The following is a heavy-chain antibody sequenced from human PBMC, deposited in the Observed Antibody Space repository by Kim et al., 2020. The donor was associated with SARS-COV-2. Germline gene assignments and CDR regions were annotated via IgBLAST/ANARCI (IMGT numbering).Heavy chain of an antibody. Sequence: GGSLRLSCEASGFTFSNYAMSWVRQAPGKGLEWISGISGSSGSRYYADSVKGRFSISRDNAKNTLYLQMNSLRVEDTAVYYCARWLQLGLHSYWGQGTLVTVSS. J-gene: IGHJ4*02. CDR1: GFTFSNYA. D-gene: IGHD5-12*01. CDR3: ARWLQLGLHSY. V-gene: IGHV3-23*01. CDR2: ISGSSGSR.